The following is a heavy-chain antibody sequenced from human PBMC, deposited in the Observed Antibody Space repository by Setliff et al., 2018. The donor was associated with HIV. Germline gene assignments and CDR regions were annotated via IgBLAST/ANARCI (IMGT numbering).Heavy chain of an antibody. CDR2: ISAYNGNT. Sequence: ASVKVSCKASGYTFTSYGISWVRQAPGQGLEWMGWISAYNGNTNYAQKLQGRVTMTTDTSTSTAYMELRSLRSDDTAVYYCATRDYYGSGSYFSDAFDIWGQGTMVTV. CDR3: ATRDYYGSGSYFSDAFDI. V-gene: IGHV1-18*01. CDR1: GYTFTSYG. D-gene: IGHD3-10*01. J-gene: IGHJ3*02.